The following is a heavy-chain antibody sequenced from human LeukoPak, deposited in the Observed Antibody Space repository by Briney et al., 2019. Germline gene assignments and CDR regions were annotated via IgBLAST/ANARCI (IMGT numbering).Heavy chain of an antibody. J-gene: IGHJ5*02. Sequence: PSETLSLTCTVSGGSISSSSYYWGWIRQPPGKGLEWIGSIYYSGSTYYNPSLKSRVTISVDTSKNQFSLKLSSVTAADTAVYYCAKETRKQLRYTWFDPGGQEPLVTVPS. V-gene: IGHV4-39*07. CDR1: GGSISSSSYY. CDR3: AKETRKQLRYTWFDP. D-gene: IGHD6-13*01. CDR2: IYYSGST.